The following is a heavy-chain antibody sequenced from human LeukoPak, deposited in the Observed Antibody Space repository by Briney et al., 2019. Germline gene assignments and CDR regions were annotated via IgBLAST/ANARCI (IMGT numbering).Heavy chain of an antibody. Sequence: SETLSLTCAVYGGSFSGYYWSWIRQPPGKGLEWIGEINHSGSTNYNPSLKSRVIISVDTSKNQFSLKLSSVTAADTAVYYCARVYFFGVDYGMDVWGQGITVTVSS. J-gene: IGHJ6*02. V-gene: IGHV4-34*01. CDR1: GGSFSGYY. CDR2: INHSGST. CDR3: ARVYFFGVDYGMDV. D-gene: IGHD3-3*01.